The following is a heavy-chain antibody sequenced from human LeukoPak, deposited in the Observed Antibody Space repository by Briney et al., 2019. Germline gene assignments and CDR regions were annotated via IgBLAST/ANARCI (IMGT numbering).Heavy chain of an antibody. J-gene: IGHJ4*02. V-gene: IGHV4-39*07. CDR3: ARAPYIPYYFDY. CDR2: IYYSGST. D-gene: IGHD1-14*01. CDR1: GGSISSSSYY. Sequence: SETLSLTCTVSGGSISSSSYYWGWIRQPPGKGLEWIGSIYYSGSTYYNPSLKSRVTISVDTSKNQFSLKLSSVTAADTAVYYCARAPYIPYYFDYWGQGTLVTVSS.